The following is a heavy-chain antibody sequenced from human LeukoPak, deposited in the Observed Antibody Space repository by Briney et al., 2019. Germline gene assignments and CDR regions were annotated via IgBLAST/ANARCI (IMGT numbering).Heavy chain of an antibody. Sequence: GASVKVSCKASGYTFTSYDINWVRQATGQGLEWMGWMNPNSGNTGYARKFQGRVTMTRGTSIRTAYMELSSLTSEDTAVDYCAVDFVGTTNVFDYWGQGTLVTVSS. CDR2: MNPNSGNT. CDR3: AVDFVGTTNVFDY. J-gene: IGHJ4*02. CDR1: GYTFTSYD. V-gene: IGHV1-8*02. D-gene: IGHD1-26*01.